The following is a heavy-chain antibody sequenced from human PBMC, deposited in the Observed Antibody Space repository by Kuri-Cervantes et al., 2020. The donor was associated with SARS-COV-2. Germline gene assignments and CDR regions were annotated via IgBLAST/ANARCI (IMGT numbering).Heavy chain of an antibody. D-gene: IGHD6-13*01. CDR3: ARDFIAAAGIDY. CDR2: IIPILGTA. V-gene: IGHV1-69*04. J-gene: IGHJ4*02. CDR1: GGTSSSYA. Sequence: SVKVSCKASGGTSSSYAISWVRQAPGQGLEWMGRIIPILGTANYALKFQGRVTITADKSTSTAYMELSSLRSEDTAVYYCARDFIAAAGIDYWGQGTLVTVSS.